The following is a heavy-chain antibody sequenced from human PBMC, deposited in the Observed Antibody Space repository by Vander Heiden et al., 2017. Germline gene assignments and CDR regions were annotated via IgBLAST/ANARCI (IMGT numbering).Heavy chain of an antibody. CDR3: ARGRVQTYYYYDGMDV. Sequence: QVQLVQSGAEVKKPGASVKVSCKASGYTFTSYAIHWVRQATCQGLEWMGLTNPNSGNTGYAQKFQGRVTMTRNTAISTAYMELSSLRSEDTAVYYCARGRVQTYYYYDGMDVWGQGTTVTVSS. J-gene: IGHJ6*02. CDR2: TNPNSGNT. V-gene: IGHV1-8*01. CDR1: GYTFTSYA.